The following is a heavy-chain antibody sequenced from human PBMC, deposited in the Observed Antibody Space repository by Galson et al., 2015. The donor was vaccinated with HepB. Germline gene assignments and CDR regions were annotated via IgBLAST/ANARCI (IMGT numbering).Heavy chain of an antibody. Sequence: SLRLSCAASGFTFSSYNMHWVRQAPGKGLEWVAVISYDGNKKYYGDSGKGRFTISRDNSENTLSLQMNSLRVEDTAVYYCARDDSYDQGGIWGQGTMVTVSS. V-gene: IGHV3-30-3*01. CDR3: ARDDSYDQGGI. CDR1: GFTFSSYN. D-gene: IGHD5-18*01. J-gene: IGHJ3*02. CDR2: ISYDGNKK.